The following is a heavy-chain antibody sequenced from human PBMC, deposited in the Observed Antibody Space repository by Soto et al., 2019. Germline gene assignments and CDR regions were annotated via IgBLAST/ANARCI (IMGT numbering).Heavy chain of an antibody. Sequence: EVQLVESGGGLVKPGGSLRLSCAASGFIFTNAFMSWVRQTPGKGLEWVDRIKSKSTGGTIDYAAPVKGRFTISRDDYENTVSLQMNSLKAEDTALYYCTTGDYWGQGILVTVSS. V-gene: IGHV3-15*01. CDR3: TTGDY. J-gene: IGHJ4*02. CDR1: GFIFTNAF. CDR2: IKSKSTGGTI.